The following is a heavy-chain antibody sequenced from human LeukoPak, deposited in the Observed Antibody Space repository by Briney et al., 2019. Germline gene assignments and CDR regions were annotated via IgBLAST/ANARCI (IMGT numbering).Heavy chain of an antibody. CDR1: GFTFSSYS. D-gene: IGHD3-10*01. V-gene: IGHV3-21*01. Sequence: SGGSLRLSCAASGFTFSSYSMNWVRQAPGKGLEWVSSISSSSSYIYYADSVKGRFTISRDNAKNSLYLQMNSLRAEDTAVYYCASDDTRGGAFDIWGQGTMVTVSS. CDR3: ASDDTRGGAFDI. J-gene: IGHJ3*02. CDR2: ISSSSSYI.